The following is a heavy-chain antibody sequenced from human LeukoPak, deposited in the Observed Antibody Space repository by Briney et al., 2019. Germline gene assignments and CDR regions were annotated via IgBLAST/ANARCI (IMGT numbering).Heavy chain of an antibody. J-gene: IGHJ4*02. CDR3: ARGRPHGNDY. D-gene: IGHD4-23*01. CDR2: INIDGSDT. V-gene: IGHV3-74*01. CDR1: GFTLSNHW. Sequence: PGGSLRLSCAASGFTLSNHWMYWVRQAPGKGLVWVSRINIDGSDTRYADSVKGRFIISRDNAKNTLYLQMDSLRVEDTAVYYCARGRPHGNDYWGQGTLVTVSS.